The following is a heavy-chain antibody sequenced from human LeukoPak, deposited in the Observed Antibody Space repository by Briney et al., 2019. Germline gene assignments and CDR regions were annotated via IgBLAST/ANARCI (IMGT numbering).Heavy chain of an antibody. CDR2: MNPNSGNT. J-gene: IGHJ5*02. D-gene: IGHD2-2*01. CDR1: GYTFTSYD. V-gene: IGHV1-8*01. Sequence: GASVKVSCKASGYTFTSYDINWVRQATGRGLGWMGWMNPNSGNTGYAQKFQGRVTMTRNTSISTAYMELSSLRSEDTAVYYCARVEVYCSSTSCYLGYNWFDPWGQGTLVTVSS. CDR3: ARVEVYCSSTSCYLGYNWFDP.